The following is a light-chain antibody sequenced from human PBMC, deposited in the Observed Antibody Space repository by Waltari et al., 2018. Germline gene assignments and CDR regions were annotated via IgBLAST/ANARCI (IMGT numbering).Light chain of an antibody. Sequence: EIVMTQSPATLSVSPGQRATLSCRASQRISSNLVWYQQKPGQAPRLLIYGASTRAPNIPFRFSGSGSGTEFTRTISSLQSEDFAIYYCQQYNNWPFTFGQGTKLEIK. CDR1: QRISSN. J-gene: IGKJ2*01. V-gene: IGKV3-15*01. CDR3: QQYNNWPFT. CDR2: GAS.